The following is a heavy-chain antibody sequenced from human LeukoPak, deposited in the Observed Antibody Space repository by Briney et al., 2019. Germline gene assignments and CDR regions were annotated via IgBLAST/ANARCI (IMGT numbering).Heavy chain of an antibody. Sequence: GGSLRLSCAASGFTFSSYAMHWVRQAPGKGLEWVAVTSYDGSNKYYADSVKGRFTISRDNSKNTLYLQMNSLRAEDTAVYYCAKDAFIVVMTAIRGDYFDHWGQGTLVTVSS. D-gene: IGHD2-21*02. J-gene: IGHJ4*02. CDR1: GFTFSSYA. CDR3: AKDAFIVVMTAIRGDYFDH. V-gene: IGHV3-30*18. CDR2: TSYDGSNK.